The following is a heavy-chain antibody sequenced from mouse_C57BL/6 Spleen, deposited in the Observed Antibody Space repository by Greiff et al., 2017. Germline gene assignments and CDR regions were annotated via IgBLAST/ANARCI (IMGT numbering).Heavy chain of an antibody. D-gene: IGHD2-5*01. V-gene: IGHV1-55*01. CDR2: IYPGSGST. CDR1: GYTFTSYW. Sequence: VQLQQPGAELVKPGASVKMSCKASGYTFTSYWITWVKQRPGQGLEWIGDIYPGSGSTNYNEKFKSKATLTVDTSSSTAYMQLSSLTSEDSAVYYCAREGGNYYSNYYLDYWGQGTTLTVSS. J-gene: IGHJ2*01. CDR3: AREGGNYYSNYYLDY.